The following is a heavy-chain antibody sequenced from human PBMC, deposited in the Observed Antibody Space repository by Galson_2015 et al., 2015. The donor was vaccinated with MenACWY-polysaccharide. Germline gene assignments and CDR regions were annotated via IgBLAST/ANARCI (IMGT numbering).Heavy chain of an antibody. D-gene: IGHD5-12*01. CDR2: IHSRGST. J-gene: IGHJ5*02. Sequence: TLSLTCSVSGGSISTGSSYWSWIRQPAGKGLEWIGRIHSRGSTDYSPSLKSRVTISTDTSRNQLSLKLSSVTAADTAVYYCARALGYSDSAFDNGRDVERRFDPWGQGTLVTVSS. CDR1: GGSISTGSSY. V-gene: IGHV4-61*02. CDR3: ARALGYSDSAFDNGRDVERRFDP.